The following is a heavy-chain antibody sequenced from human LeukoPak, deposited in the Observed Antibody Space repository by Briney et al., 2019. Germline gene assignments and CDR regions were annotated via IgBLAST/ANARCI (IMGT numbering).Heavy chain of an antibody. D-gene: IGHD3-3*01. CDR2: ISAYNGNT. CDR1: GYTFTSYG. J-gene: IGHJ6*03. Sequence: VSVKVSCKASGYTFTSYGIIWVRQAPGQGLEWMGWISAYNGNTNYAQKLQGRVTMTTDTSTSTAYMELSSLRSEDTAVYYCARDSRITIFGALYYYMDVWGKGTTVTVSS. V-gene: IGHV1-18*01. CDR3: ARDSRITIFGALYYYMDV.